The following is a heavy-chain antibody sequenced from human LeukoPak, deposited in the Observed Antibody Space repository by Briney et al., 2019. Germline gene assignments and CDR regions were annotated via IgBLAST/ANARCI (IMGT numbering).Heavy chain of an antibody. CDR3: ARDLMVVGATQHNWFDP. V-gene: IGHV3-30*02. D-gene: IGHD1-26*01. CDR2: IRYDGSNK. J-gene: IGHJ5*02. CDR1: GFTFSSYG. Sequence: GGSLRLSCAASGFTFSSYGMHWVRQAPGKGLEWVAFIRYDGSNKYYADSVKGRFTISRDNSKNTLYLQMNSLRAEDTAVYYCARDLMVVGATQHNWFDPWGQGTLVTVSS.